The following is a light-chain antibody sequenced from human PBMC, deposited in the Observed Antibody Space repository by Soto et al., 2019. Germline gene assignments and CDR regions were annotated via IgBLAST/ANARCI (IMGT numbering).Light chain of an antibody. CDR1: QGISNY. CDR3: QQTYSTHPET. CDR2: AAS. Sequence: DSHMTQSPSGKSASLGDRVTNTCRASQGISNYLAWFQQKTGKVPKRLLYAASTLQSGVPSRFSGSGSGTDFTLTISSLQPEDFATYYCQQTYSTHPETFGQGTKVDIK. V-gene: IGKV1-17*03. J-gene: IGKJ1*01.